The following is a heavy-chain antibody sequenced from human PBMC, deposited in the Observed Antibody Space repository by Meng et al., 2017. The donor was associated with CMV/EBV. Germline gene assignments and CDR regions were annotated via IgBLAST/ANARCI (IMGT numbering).Heavy chain of an antibody. CDR1: GFTFSNAW. D-gene: IGHD6-13*01. J-gene: IGHJ4*02. CDR3: TTDISSSSWYEYYFDY. V-gene: IGHV3-15*01. Sequence: GESLKISCAASGFTFSNAWMSWVRQAPGKGLEWVGRIKSKTDGGTTDYAAPEKGRFTISRDDSKNTLYLQMNSLKTEDTAVYYCTTDISSSSWYEYYFDYWGQGTLVTVSS. CDR2: IKSKTDGGTT.